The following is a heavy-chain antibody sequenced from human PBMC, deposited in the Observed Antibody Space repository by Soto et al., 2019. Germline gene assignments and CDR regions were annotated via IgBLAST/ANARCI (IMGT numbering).Heavy chain of an antibody. Sequence: GWSPRLSCAASGFTFSSYSMNWVRQAPGKGLEWVSSISSSSSYIYYADSVKGRFTISRDNAKNSLYLQMNSLRAEDTAVYYCARRSAIYNWFDPWGQGTLVTVSS. V-gene: IGHV3-21*01. CDR3: ARRSAIYNWFDP. D-gene: IGHD2-2*01. J-gene: IGHJ5*02. CDR1: GFTFSSYS. CDR2: ISSSSSYI.